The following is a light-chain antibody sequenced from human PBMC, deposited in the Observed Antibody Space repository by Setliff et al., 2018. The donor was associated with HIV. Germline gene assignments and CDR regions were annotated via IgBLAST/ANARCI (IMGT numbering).Light chain of an antibody. V-gene: IGKV4-1*01. J-gene: IGKJ1*01. CDR2: WAS. CDR1: QSVLYTSNNKNY. CDR3: QQYYSTPRT. Sequence: DIVMTQSPDSLAVSLGERATINRKSSQSVLYTSNNKNYLAWYQQKPGQPPKLLIYWASTRESGVPDRFSGSGSGTDFTLTISSLQAEDVAFYYCQQYYSTPRTFGQGTKVDIK.